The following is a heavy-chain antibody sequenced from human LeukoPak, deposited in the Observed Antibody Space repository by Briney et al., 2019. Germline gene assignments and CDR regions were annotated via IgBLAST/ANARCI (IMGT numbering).Heavy chain of an antibody. Sequence: PSETLSLTCAVYGGSFSGYYWSWIRQPPGKGLEWIGEINHSGSTNYNPSLKSRVTISVDTSKNRFSLKLSSVTAADTAVYYCASLAYSSGWYIDYWGQGTLVTVSS. D-gene: IGHD6-19*01. CDR2: INHSGST. CDR3: ASLAYSSGWYIDY. V-gene: IGHV4-34*01. J-gene: IGHJ4*02. CDR1: GGSFSGYY.